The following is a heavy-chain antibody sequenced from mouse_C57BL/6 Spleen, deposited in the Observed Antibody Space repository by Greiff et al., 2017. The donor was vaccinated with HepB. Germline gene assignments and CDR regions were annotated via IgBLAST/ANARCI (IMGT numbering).Heavy chain of an antibody. CDR3: ARANWDSYFDY. J-gene: IGHJ2*01. Sequence: EVQGLESGGGLVKPGGSLKLSCAASGFTFSGYAMSWVRQTPEQRLEWVATLSDGSSYTYYPDNVKGRFTISRENAKNNLYLQMSHLKSEDTAMYYCARANWDSYFDYWGQGTTLTVSS. V-gene: IGHV5-4*01. CDR1: GFTFSGYA. D-gene: IGHD4-1*01. CDR2: LSDGSSYT.